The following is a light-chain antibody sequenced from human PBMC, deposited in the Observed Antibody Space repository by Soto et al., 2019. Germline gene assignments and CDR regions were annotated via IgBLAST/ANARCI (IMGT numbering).Light chain of an antibody. Sequence: IQLTQCPSFLSASVGDRVTITCRASQDINTYLAWYQQKPGKAPKLLIFAASTLQNGVPSRFSGSGSGTEFTVTITSLQPEDFATYYCQQRKSYPITFGQGTRLEIK. CDR2: AAS. V-gene: IGKV1-9*01. CDR1: QDINTY. CDR3: QQRKSYPIT. J-gene: IGKJ5*01.